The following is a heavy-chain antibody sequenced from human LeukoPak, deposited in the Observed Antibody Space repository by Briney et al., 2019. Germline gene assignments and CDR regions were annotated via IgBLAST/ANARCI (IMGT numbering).Heavy chain of an antibody. CDR1: GGSISSSSYY. CDR2: IYYSGST. V-gene: IGHV4-39*01. CDR3: ARHMYSVGSCYYFDY. J-gene: IGHJ4*02. D-gene: IGHD2-15*01. Sequence: TSETLSLTCTVSGGSISSSSYYWGWIRQPPGKGLEWIASIYYSGSTYYNPSLKRRVAISVDTSKNQFSLNLSAVTAADTAVYYCARHMYSVGSCYYFDYWGQGTLVTVSS.